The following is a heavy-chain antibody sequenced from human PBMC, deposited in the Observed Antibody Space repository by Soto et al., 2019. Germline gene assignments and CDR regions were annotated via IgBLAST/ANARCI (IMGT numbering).Heavy chain of an antibody. V-gene: IGHV4-61*08. D-gene: IGHD7-27*01. CDR3: ARQTSPWGFDV. Sequence: QVELKESGPGLVKPSETLSLTCTGSGGSVSSGGFYYHWIRQPPGEGLEWIGYVYHGGFTNFSPPLKSRLTISVDTSATRISLKLASVTSVDTAVYYCARQTSPWGFDVWGQGTTVTVSS. CDR1: GGSVSSGGFY. CDR2: VYHGGFT. J-gene: IGHJ6*02.